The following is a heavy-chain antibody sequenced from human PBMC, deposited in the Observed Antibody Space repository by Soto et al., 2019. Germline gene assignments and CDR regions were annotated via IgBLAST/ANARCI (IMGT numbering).Heavy chain of an antibody. CDR1: GGSISSSSYY. Sequence: PSETLSLTCTVSGGSISSSSYYWGWIRQPPGKGLEWIGSIYYSGSTYYNPSLKSRVTISVDTSKNQFSLKLSSVTAADTAVYYCARLSYYYDSSGYYFDCWGQRTLGTVS. D-gene: IGHD3-22*01. V-gene: IGHV4-39*01. CDR3: ARLSYYYDSSGYYFDC. J-gene: IGHJ4*02. CDR2: IYYSGST.